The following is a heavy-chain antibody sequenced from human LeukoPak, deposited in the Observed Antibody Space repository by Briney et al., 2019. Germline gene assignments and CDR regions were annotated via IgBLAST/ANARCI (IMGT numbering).Heavy chain of an antibody. CDR2: MNPNTGRT. CDR1: RYTFSSYD. CDR3: ARLSQTPDYYSNGGYYYLGY. D-gene: IGHD3-22*01. Sequence: ASVKVSCKASRYTFSSYDINWVREAGGQGLEWMGWMNPNTGRTGFAQKFQGRLTMTRDTSISTAYMELSSLRSEDTAVYYCARLSQTPDYYSNGGYYYLGYWGQGTPVTVSS. J-gene: IGHJ4*02. V-gene: IGHV1-8*01.